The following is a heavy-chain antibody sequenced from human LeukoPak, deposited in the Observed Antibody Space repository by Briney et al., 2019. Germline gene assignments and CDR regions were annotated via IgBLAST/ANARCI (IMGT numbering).Heavy chain of an antibody. D-gene: IGHD1-26*01. V-gene: IGHV3-21*01. CDR2: ITPSGSYI. J-gene: IGHJ3*02. CDR3: ARDRVGGSYVFDI. Sequence: GGSLRLSCAASGFTFSTYGMNWVRQAPGKGLEWVSSITPSGSYIYYATSVKGRFTISRDNAKNSLYLQMNSLRAEDTAVYYCARDRVGGSYVFDIWGQGTMVTVSS. CDR1: GFTFSTYG.